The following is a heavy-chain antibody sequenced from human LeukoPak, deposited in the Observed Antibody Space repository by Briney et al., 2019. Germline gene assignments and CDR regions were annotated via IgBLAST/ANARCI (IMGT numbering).Heavy chain of an antibody. CDR2: INPNSGGT. V-gene: IGHV1-2*02. Sequence: GASVKVSCKASGYTFTGYYMHWVRQAPGQGLEWMGWINPNSGGTNYVQKFQGRVTMTRDTSISTAYMELSRLRSDDTAVYYCARDRTRTGYSSGWYHDYWGQGTLVTVSS. CDR1: GYTFTGYY. CDR3: ARDRTRTGYSSGWYHDY. D-gene: IGHD6-19*01. J-gene: IGHJ4*02.